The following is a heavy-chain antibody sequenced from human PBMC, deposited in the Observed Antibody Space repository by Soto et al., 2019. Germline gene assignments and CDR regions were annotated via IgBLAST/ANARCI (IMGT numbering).Heavy chain of an antibody. CDR2: INHSGST. J-gene: IGHJ3*02. CDR1: GFSFTTYV. D-gene: IGHD2-2*01. V-gene: IGHV4-34*01. Sequence: GSLRLSCAASGFSFTTYVMHWIRQPPGKGLEWIGEINHSGSTNYNPSLKSRVTISVDTSKNQFSLKLSSVTAADTAVYYCARGTTSRAFDIWGQGTMVTVSS. CDR3: ARGTTSRAFDI.